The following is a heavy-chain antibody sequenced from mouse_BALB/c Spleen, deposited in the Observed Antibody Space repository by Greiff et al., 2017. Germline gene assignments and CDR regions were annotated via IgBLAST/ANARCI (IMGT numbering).Heavy chain of an antibody. Sequence: EVMLVESGGGLVQPGGSRKLSCAASGFTFSSFGMHWVRQAPGKGLEWVAYISSGSSTIYYADTVKGRFTISRDNPKNTLFLQMTSLRSEDTAMYYCAREGIPFDCWGQGTTLTVSS. CDR2: ISSGSSTI. CDR3: AREGIPFDC. CDR1: GFTFSSFG. J-gene: IGHJ2*01. V-gene: IGHV5-17*02.